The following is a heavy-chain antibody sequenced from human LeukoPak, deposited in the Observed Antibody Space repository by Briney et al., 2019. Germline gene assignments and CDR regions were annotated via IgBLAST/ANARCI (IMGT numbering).Heavy chain of an antibody. CDR1: GYTFSDYY. D-gene: IGHD6-13*01. V-gene: IGHV1-2*02. CDR3: ARGGVRTAASSLGY. Sequence: ASVKVSCKASGYTFSDYYLHWVRQAPGQGLEWVGWINPNSGGTNFAQKFRGRVTMTRDTSITTAYMELTRLKSDDTAVYYCARGGVRTAASSLGYWGQGTVVTVSS. J-gene: IGHJ4*01. CDR2: INPNSGGT.